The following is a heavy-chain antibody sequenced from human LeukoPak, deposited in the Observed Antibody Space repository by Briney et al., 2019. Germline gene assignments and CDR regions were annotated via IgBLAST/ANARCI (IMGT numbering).Heavy chain of an antibody. CDR2: IKQDGSEE. CDR1: GFTFSSYW. CDR3: AREDIVVVPAAIDAFDI. J-gene: IGHJ3*02. Sequence: GGSLRHSCAASGFTFSSYWMSWVRQAPGKGLEWVANIKQDGSEEYYVDSVKGRFTISRDNAKNSPYLHMNSLRAEDTAVYYCAREDIVVVPAAIDAFDIWGQGTMVTVSS. D-gene: IGHD2-2*01. V-gene: IGHV3-7*01.